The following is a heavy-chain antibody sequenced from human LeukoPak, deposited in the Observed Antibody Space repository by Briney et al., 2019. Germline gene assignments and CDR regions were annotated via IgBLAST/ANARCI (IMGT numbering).Heavy chain of an antibody. J-gene: IGHJ4*02. CDR2: IHGGGDP. CDR3: AKYEGLYWFDY. Sequence: GGSLRLSYAASGFTFSSYTMTWVRQAPGKGLEWVSGIHGGGDPYYADSVRGRFSISRDNSGNTLYLQMNSLRAEDTAIYYCAKYEGLYWFDYWSQGILVTVSS. V-gene: IGHV3-23*01. D-gene: IGHD2-8*02. CDR1: GFTFSSYT.